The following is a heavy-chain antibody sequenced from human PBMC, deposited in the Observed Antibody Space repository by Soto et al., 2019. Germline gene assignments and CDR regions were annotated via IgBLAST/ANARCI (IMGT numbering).Heavy chain of an antibody. CDR3: ARAHVCHEVIGY. Sequence: PSETLSLTCTVSGDSVSTYYWSWIRQSPGKGLQWIGSIFYNGGTAYNPSLKRRVTMSLDMSKKQFSLKLTSVTAADTAAYYCARAHVCHEVIGYWGQGTLVTVSS. V-gene: IGHV4-59*02. CDR2: IFYNGGT. CDR1: GDSVSTYY. J-gene: IGHJ4*02. D-gene: IGHD3-10*01.